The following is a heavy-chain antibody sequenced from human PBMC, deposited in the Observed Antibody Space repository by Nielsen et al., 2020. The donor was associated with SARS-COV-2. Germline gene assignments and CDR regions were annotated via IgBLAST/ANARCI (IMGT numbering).Heavy chain of an antibody. D-gene: IGHD4-17*01. Sequence: SETLSLTCAVYGGSFSGYYWSWIRQPPGKGLEWIGYIYYSGSTYYNPSLKSRVTISVDTSKNQFSLKLSSVTAADTAVYYCAGDGGETTSLDYWGQGTLVTVSS. CDR3: AGDGGETTSLDY. J-gene: IGHJ4*02. CDR2: IYYSGST. V-gene: IGHV4-34*09. CDR1: GGSFSGYY.